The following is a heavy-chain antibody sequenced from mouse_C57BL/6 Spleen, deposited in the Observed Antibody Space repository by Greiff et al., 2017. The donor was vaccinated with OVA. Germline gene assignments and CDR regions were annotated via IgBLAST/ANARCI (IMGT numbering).Heavy chain of an antibody. D-gene: IGHD1-1*01. Sequence: QVQLQQPGTELVKPGASVKLSCKASGYTFTSYWMHWVKQRPGQGLEWIGNINPSNGGTNYNEKFKSKATLTVDKSSSTAYMQLSSLTSEDSAVYYCARRGYYGSRKDWYFDVWGTGTTVTVSS. V-gene: IGHV1-53*01. J-gene: IGHJ1*03. CDR3: ARRGYYGSRKDWYFDV. CDR2: INPSNGGT. CDR1: GYTFTSYW.